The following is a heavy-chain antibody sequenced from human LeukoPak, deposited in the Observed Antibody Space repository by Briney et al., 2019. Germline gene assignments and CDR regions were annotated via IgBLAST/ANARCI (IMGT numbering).Heavy chain of an antibody. CDR1: GFTFSSYA. J-gene: IGHJ6*02. V-gene: IGHV3-23*01. Sequence: GGSLRLSCAASGFTFSSYAMSWVRQAPGKGLQWVSTISGSGGRTYFTDSVKGRFTISRDNSKNTLYLQMNSLGAEDTAVYYCAKHQQIYGDSLMDVWGQGTTVTVSS. CDR3: AKHQQIYGDSLMDV. D-gene: IGHD4-17*01. CDR2: ISGSGGRT.